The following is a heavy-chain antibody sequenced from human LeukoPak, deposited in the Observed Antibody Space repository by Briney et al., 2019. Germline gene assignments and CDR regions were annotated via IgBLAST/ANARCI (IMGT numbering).Heavy chain of an antibody. CDR1: GYTFTSYD. V-gene: IGHV1-8*03. D-gene: IGHD6-13*01. Sequence: ASVKVSCKASGYTFTSYDINWVRQATGQGLEWMGWLNPNSGVTGYAQKFQGRVTIIRNTSISTVYMEMSSLRSEDTAVYYCAIGYSSSWADAFDIWGQGTMLTVSS. CDR2: LNPNSGVT. CDR3: AIGYSSSWADAFDI. J-gene: IGHJ3*02.